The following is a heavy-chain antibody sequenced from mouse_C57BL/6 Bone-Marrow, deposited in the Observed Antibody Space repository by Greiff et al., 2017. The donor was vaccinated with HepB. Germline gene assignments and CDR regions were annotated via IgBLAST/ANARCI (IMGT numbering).Heavy chain of an antibody. J-gene: IGHJ2*01. D-gene: IGHD2-3*01. CDR2: ISSGGSYT. CDR3: ARRYDGYYDY. CDR1: GFTFSSYG. V-gene: IGHV5-6*01. Sequence: EVHLVESGGDLVKPGGSLKLSCAASGFTFSSYGMSWVRQTPDKRLEWVATISSGGSYTYYPDSVKGRFTISRDNAKNTLYLQMSSLKSEDTAMYYCARRYDGYYDYWGQGTTLTVSS.